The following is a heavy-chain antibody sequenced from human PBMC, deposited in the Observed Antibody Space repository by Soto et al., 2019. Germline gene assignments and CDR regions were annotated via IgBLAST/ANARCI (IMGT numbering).Heavy chain of an antibody. D-gene: IGHD3-9*01. J-gene: IGHJ4*02. CDR3: ARMDGYDILTGYHCFDY. Sequence: PSETLSLTCTVSGGSISSYYWSWIRQPPGKGLEWIGYIYYSGSTNYNPSLKSRVTISVDTSKNQFSLKLSSVTAADTAVYYCARMDGYDILTGYHCFDYWGQGTLVTVSS. CDR2: IYYSGST. V-gene: IGHV4-59*08. CDR1: GGSISSYY.